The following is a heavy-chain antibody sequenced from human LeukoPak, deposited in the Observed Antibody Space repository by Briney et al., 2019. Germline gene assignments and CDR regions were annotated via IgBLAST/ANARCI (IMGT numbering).Heavy chain of an antibody. CDR3: ARGSTVAGTRTVPSPER. J-gene: IGHJ4*02. D-gene: IGHD6-19*01. CDR1: GFAFSGYG. Sequence: GGSLRLSCAASGFAFSGYGMHWVRQAPGKELEWVAAIASDGNNKYYVESVKGRFTISRDNAESSLYLQMNSLRADDTAVYYCARGSTVAGTRTVPSPERWGQGTLVTVSS. CDR2: IASDGNNK. V-gene: IGHV3-30*03.